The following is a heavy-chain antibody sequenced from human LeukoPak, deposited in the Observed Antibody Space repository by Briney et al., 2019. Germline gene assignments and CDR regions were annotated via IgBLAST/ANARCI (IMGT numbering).Heavy chain of an antibody. D-gene: IGHD6-25*01. Sequence: SETLSLTCTVSGGSISSSSYYWGWIRQPPGKGLEWIGSIYYSGSTYYNPSLKSRVTISVDTSKNQFSLKLSSVTAADTGVYYCARLDSSGDDYWGQGTLVTVSS. V-gene: IGHV4-39*01. CDR3: ARLDSSGDDY. CDR1: GGSISSSSYY. CDR2: IYYSGST. J-gene: IGHJ4*02.